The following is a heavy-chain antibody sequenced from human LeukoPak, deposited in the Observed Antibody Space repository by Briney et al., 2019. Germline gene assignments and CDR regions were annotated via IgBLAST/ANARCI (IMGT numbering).Heavy chain of an antibody. V-gene: IGHV4-59*08. J-gene: IGHJ5*02. CDR2: IHYSGYT. CDR1: GGPVSGYF. CDR3: ARQGTMTRGGYWLDP. D-gene: IGHD3-10*01. Sequence: PSETLSLTCTVSGGPVSGYFWSWNRQPPGKGLEWIGYIHYSGYTIYSPSFGSRVTMSVDTSKNQFSLKLSSVTAADTAVYYCARQGTMTRGGYWLDPWGRGTLVTVSS.